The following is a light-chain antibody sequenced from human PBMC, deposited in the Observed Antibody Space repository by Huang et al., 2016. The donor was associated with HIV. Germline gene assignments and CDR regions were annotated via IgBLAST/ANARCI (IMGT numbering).Light chain of an antibody. Sequence: DVVMTQSPLSLPVTLGQPASISCRSSLSLVYSDGNTFLNWFQQRPGQSPRRLIYKVSNRDSGVPDRVSGSGSGTDFTLKISRVEAEDVGVYYCMQGTHWPWTFGQGTKLEIK. J-gene: IGKJ2*01. CDR2: KVS. CDR1: LSLVYSDGNTF. CDR3: MQGTHWPWT. V-gene: IGKV2-30*01.